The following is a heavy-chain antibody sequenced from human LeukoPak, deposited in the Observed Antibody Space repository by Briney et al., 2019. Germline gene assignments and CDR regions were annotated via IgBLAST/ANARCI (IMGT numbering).Heavy chain of an antibody. V-gene: IGHV3-53*01. J-gene: IGHJ4*02. CDR2: IYSGGST. CDR1: GFTVSSNY. CDR3: AGDFPDSSGYYYFDY. Sequence: GGSLRLSCAASGFTVSSNYMSWVRQAPGKGLEWVSVIYSGGSTYYADSVKGRFTIFRDNSKNTLYLQMNSLRAEDTAVYYCAGDFPDSSGYYYFDYWGQGTLVTVSS. D-gene: IGHD3-22*01.